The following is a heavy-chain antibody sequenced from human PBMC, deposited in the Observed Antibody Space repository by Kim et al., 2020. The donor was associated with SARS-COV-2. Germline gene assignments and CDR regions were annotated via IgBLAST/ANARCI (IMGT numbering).Heavy chain of an antibody. CDR1: GGSVSSGSYY. CDR2: IYYSGST. D-gene: IGHD6-6*01. CDR3: AREHYSSSSLDF. J-gene: IGHJ4*02. V-gene: IGHV4-61*01. Sequence: SETLSLTCTVSGGSVSSGSYYWSWIRQPPGKELEWIGYIYYSGSTNYNPSVTSRVTISVDTSKNQFSLKLSSVTAADTAVYYCAREHYSSSSLDFWGQGTLVTVSS.